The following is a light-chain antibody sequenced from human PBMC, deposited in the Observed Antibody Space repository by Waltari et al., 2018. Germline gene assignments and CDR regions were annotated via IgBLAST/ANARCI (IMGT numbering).Light chain of an antibody. CDR1: QSVSPN. CDR3: QQYNRWPPIT. V-gene: IGKV3-15*01. CDR2: DAS. J-gene: IGKJ5*01. Sequence: EIAVTQSPATLYVSPGETATHSCRASQSVSPNVAWYQKKPGQAPRLLIYDASTRATSIPAKFRGSGSGTEFTLTISSLQSEDFAVYYCQQYNRWPPITFGHGTRLEIK.